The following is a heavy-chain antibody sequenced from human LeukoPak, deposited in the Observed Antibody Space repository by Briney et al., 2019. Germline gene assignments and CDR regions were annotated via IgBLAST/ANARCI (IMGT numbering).Heavy chain of an antibody. CDR2: IIPIFGTA. CDR3: ARGPYCSSTSCYGVEGAFDI. CDR1: GGTFSSYA. D-gene: IGHD2-2*01. J-gene: IGHJ3*02. Sequence: ASVKVSCKASGGTFSSYAISWVRQAPGQGLEWMGGIIPIFGTANYAQKFQGRVTITTDESTSTAYMELSSLRSEDTAVYYCARGPYCSSTSCYGVEGAFDIWGQGTMVTVSS. V-gene: IGHV1-69*05.